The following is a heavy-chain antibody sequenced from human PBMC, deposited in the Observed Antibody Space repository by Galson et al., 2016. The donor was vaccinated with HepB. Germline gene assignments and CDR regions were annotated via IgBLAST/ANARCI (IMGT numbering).Heavy chain of an antibody. V-gene: IGHV3-15*01. CDR1: GFTFSNPW. D-gene: IGHD5-18*01. J-gene: IGHJ4*02. Sequence: SLRLSCAAPGFTFSNPWMSWFRQAPGKGLEWVGRIKSKTDGGTIDYAAPVKGRFTISRDDSKSTLYLQMNSLKTEDTAVYFCTSHSYGPNYWGQGTLVTVSS. CDR3: TSHSYGPNY. CDR2: IKSKTDGGTI.